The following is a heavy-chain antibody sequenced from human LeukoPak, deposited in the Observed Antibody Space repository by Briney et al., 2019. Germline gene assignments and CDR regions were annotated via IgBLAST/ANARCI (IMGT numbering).Heavy chain of an antibody. V-gene: IGHV4-31*03. D-gene: IGHD6-19*01. CDR1: GGSISSGVYY. J-gene: IGHJ4*02. CDR3: ARERTTGWYFDY. CDR2: VYHSGST. Sequence: SETLSLTCSVSGGSISSGVYYWSWICQHPGKGLEWIGYVYHSGSTSYNPTLKSRLSISVDTSKNQFSLNLSSATAADTAVYYCARERTTGWYFDYWGQGTLVTVSS.